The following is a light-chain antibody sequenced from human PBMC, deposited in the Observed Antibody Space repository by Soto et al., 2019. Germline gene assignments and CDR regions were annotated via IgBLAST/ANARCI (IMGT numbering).Light chain of an antibody. J-gene: IGLJ2*01. V-gene: IGLV3-21*04. Sequence: SYALTQPPSVSVAPGKTASISCGGNNIGSKGVHWYQQKPGQAPVLVIYSDTDLPPVIPERFSGTNSANLATLTISRVEAGHEADYYCQVWDSGSAHVVFGGGTTLTVL. CDR2: SDT. CDR3: QVWDSGSAHVV. CDR1: NIGSKG.